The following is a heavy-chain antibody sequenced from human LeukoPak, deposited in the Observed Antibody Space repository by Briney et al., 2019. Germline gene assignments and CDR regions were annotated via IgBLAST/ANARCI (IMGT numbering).Heavy chain of an antibody. J-gene: IGHJ3*02. CDR1: GYTFTSYA. CDR3: ATPPGGYSYGLDAFDI. D-gene: IGHD5-18*01. Sequence: GASVKVSCKASGYTFTSYAMHWVRQAPGQRLEWMGWINAGNGNTKYSQKFQGRVTITRDTSASAAYMELSSLRSEDTAVYYCATPPGGYSYGLDAFDIWGQGTMVTVSS. V-gene: IGHV1-3*01. CDR2: INAGNGNT.